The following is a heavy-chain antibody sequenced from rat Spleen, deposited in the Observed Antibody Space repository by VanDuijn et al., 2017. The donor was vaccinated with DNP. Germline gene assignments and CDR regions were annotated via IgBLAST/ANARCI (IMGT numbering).Heavy chain of an antibody. D-gene: IGHD1-12*01. J-gene: IGHJ4*01. V-gene: IGHV5-7*01. CDR1: GFTFSDYY. Sequence: EVLLVESDGGLVQPGRSLKLSCAVSGFTFSDYYMAWVRQAPAKGLEWVATLIYNGGTPYYRDSVKGRFTISRDNAQSTLYLQMDSLRSEDTATYYCARHRTIMPYYYAMDAWGQGASVTVSS. CDR2: LIYNGGTP. CDR3: ARHRTIMPYYYAMDA.